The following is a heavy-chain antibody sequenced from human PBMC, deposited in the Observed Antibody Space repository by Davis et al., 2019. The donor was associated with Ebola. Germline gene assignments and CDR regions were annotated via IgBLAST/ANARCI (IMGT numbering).Heavy chain of an antibody. V-gene: IGHV3-15*01. D-gene: IGHD3-16*02. Sequence: GESLKISCAASGFTFSNAWMSWVRQAPGKGLEWVGRIKSKTDGGTTDYAAPVKGRFTISRDDSKNTLYLQMNSLKTEDTAVYYCTTTYYDYVWGSYRLSDYWGQGTLVTVSS. J-gene: IGHJ4*02. CDR3: TTTYYDYVWGSYRLSDY. CDR1: GFTFSNAW. CDR2: IKSKTDGGTT.